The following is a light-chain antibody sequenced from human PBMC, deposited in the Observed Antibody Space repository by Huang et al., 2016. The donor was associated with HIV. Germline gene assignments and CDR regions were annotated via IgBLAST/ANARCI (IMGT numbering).Light chain of an antibody. V-gene: IGKV3-15*01. CDR3: QQYDTWPPLT. CDR1: QSVGGK. Sequence: ILLTQFPATLSVSPGQSVTLSCRASQSVGGKLAWYQKRPGQAPRLLIYGASTRVPTIPDRFSGSGSGTEFTLTISSLQSEDFAVYYCQQYDTWPPLTFGGGTKV. CDR2: GAS. J-gene: IGKJ4*01.